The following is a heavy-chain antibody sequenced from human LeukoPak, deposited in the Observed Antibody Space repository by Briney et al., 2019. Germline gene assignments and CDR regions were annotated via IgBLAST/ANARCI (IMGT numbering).Heavy chain of an antibody. CDR2: IYYSGST. CDR1: GGSISSSSYY. Sequence: SETLSLTCTVSGGSISSSSYYWGWIRQPPGKGLEWIGSIYYSGSTYYNPSLKSRVTISVDTCKNQFSLKLSSVTAADTAVYYCARLYYAVRYYYYYMDVWGKGTTVTISS. D-gene: IGHD3-3*01. V-gene: IGHV4-39*01. J-gene: IGHJ6*03. CDR3: ARLYYAVRYYYYYMDV.